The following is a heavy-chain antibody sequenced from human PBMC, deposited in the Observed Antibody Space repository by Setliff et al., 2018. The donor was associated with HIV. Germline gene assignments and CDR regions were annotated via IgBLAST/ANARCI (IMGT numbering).Heavy chain of an antibody. CDR2: INHSGST. CDR3: ARVEAKIRGATYGMDV. V-gene: IGHV4-34*01. J-gene: IGHJ6*02. D-gene: IGHD3-10*01. Sequence: SETLSLTCAVDGGSFSGYYWSWIRQPPGKGLEWIGEINHSGSTNYNPSLKSRVTISVDTSKNQFSLKLTSVTAADTAVYFCARVEAKIRGATYGMDVWGQGTTVTVSS. CDR1: GGSFSGYY.